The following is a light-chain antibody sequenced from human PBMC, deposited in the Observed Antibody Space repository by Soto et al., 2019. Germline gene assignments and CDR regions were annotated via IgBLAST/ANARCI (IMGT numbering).Light chain of an antibody. CDR1: QSVSSIY. J-gene: IGKJ2*01. V-gene: IGKV3-20*01. CDR2: GAS. CDR3: QQYGSSPPYT. Sequence: EIVLTQSPGTLSLSPGERATLSCRASQSVSSIYLAWYQQKPGQAPRLLIYGASSSATGIPDRFSGSGSGTDFTLTISRLEPEDFAVYYCQQYGSSPPYTFGQGTKLEIK.